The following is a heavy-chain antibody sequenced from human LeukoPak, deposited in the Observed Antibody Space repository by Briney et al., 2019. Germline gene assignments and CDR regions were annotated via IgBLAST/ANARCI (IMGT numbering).Heavy chain of an antibody. CDR2: IQNTGGT. D-gene: IGHD6-19*01. CDR3: VKHGSGWSFDY. CDR1: SASISSYY. V-gene: IGHV4-59*01. Sequence: SETLSLTCTVSSASISSYYWGWIQQSPGKGLEWIGYIQNTGGTNYNPSLNSRVSISKDTSKNQFSLQVRSVTAADTAVYYCVKHGSGWSFDYWGQGTLVTVSS. J-gene: IGHJ4*02.